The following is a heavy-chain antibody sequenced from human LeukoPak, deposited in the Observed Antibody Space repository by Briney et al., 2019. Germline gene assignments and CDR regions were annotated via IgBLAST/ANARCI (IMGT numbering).Heavy chain of an antibody. CDR1: GFTFSTYW. J-gene: IGHJ5*02. Sequence: GGSLRLSCAASGFTFSTYWMSWARQAPGKGLEWVANIKQDGSEKYYVDSAKGRFTISRDNAKNSLYLQMNSLRAEDTAVYYCARVISYGWFDPWGQGTLVTVS. CDR2: IKQDGSEK. CDR3: ARVISYGWFDP. V-gene: IGHV3-7*01. D-gene: IGHD3-16*01.